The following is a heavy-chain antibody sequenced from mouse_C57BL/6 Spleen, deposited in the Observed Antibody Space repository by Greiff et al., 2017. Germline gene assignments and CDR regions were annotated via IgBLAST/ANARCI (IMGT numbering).Heavy chain of an antibody. Sequence: VQLQQSGAELVKPGASVKLSCTASGFNIKDYYMHWVKQRTEQGLEWIGRIDPEDGDTKYAPKFQGKATITADTSSNTAYLQLSSLTSEDTAVYYCALRGDGYYFAWFAYWGQGTLVTVSA. CDR3: ALRGDGYYFAWFAY. V-gene: IGHV14-2*01. D-gene: IGHD2-3*01. CDR1: GFNIKDYY. CDR2: IDPEDGDT. J-gene: IGHJ3*01.